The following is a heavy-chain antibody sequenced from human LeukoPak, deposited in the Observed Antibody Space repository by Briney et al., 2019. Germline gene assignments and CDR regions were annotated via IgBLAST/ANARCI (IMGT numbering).Heavy chain of an antibody. CDR3: AKRGGVYCGGSNCQPPDY. D-gene: IGHD2-21*01. CDR1: GITFSSNA. J-gene: IGHJ4*02. Sequence: GGSQRLSCAASGITFSSNAMSWVRQAPGKGLEWVSAISGSGDITYYADSVKGRFTISRDNSKNTLYLQMNRLRAEDTAVYYCAKRGGVYCGGSNCQPPDYWGQGTLVTVSS. V-gene: IGHV3-23*01. CDR2: ISGSGDIT.